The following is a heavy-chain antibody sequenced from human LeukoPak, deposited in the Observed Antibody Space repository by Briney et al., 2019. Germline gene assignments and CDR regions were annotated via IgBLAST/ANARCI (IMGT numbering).Heavy chain of an antibody. Sequence: SETLSLTCAVSGYSISSGYYWGWIRQSPGKGLEWIGSILHSGSTHYNPSLKSRVTISVDTSKNQFSLKLSSVTAADTAVYYCSRHTSHYSDSSGYYAFDIWGQGTMVTVSS. D-gene: IGHD3-22*01. CDR2: ILHSGST. V-gene: IGHV4-38-2*01. J-gene: IGHJ3*02. CDR1: GYSISSGYY. CDR3: SRHTSHYSDSSGYYAFDI.